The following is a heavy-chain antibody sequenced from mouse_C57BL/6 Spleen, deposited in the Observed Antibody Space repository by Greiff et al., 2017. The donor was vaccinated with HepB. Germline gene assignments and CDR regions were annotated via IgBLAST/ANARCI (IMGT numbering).Heavy chain of an antibody. CDR2: ISSGSSTI. Sequence: EVQVVESGGGLVKPGGSLKLSCAASGFTFSDYGMHWVRQAPEKGLEWVAYISSGSSTIYYADTVKGRFTISRDNANNTLFLQRTSLRSVDTAMYYCARRRLRQVYAMDYWGQGTSVTVSA. CDR3: ARRRLRQVYAMDY. CDR1: GFTFSDYG. J-gene: IGHJ4*01. D-gene: IGHD2-4*01. V-gene: IGHV5-17*01.